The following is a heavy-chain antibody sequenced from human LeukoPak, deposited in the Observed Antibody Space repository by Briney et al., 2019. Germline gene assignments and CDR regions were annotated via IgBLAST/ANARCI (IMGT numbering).Heavy chain of an antibody. CDR2: TNPNSGGT. D-gene: IGHD3-3*01. V-gene: IGHV1-2*06. CDR1: GNTFIDYY. CDR3: ARDRLRLLELVQDKPNWFDP. J-gene: IGHJ5*02. Sequence: ASVKVSCKASGNTFIDYYMHWVRQAPGQGLEWVGRTNPNSGGTNYAQKFQGRVTMTIDTSINTSYMELNRLTSDDTAVYYCARDRLRLLELVQDKPNWFDPWGQGTLVTVSS.